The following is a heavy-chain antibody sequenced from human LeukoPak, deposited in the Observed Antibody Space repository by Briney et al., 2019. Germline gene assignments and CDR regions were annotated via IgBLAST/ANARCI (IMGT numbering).Heavy chain of an antibody. CDR3: ARFFYYGSGSYSPFDP. CDR1: GGSFSDYS. CDR2: INHSGST. V-gene: IGHV4-34*01. D-gene: IGHD3-10*01. Sequence: SETLSLTCAVYGGSFSDYSWNWIRQPPGKGLEWIGEINHSGSTNFNSSLKSRVTISLDTSKNQFSLKLSSVTAADTAVYYCARFFYYGSGSYSPFDPWGQGTLVTVSS. J-gene: IGHJ5*02.